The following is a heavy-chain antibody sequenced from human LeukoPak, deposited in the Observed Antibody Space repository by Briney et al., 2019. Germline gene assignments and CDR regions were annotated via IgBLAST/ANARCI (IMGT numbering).Heavy chain of an antibody. V-gene: IGHV1-69*01. CDR2: IIPMFGTA. D-gene: IGHD2-15*01. Sequence: ASVRVSCTASGGTFSSYAISWVRQAPGQGLEWMGGIIPMFGTANYAQRFQGRVTITADESTSTAYMELSSLRSEDTAVYYCARASCSGGSCYWYNWFDPWGQGTLVTVSS. CDR1: GGTFSSYA. J-gene: IGHJ5*02. CDR3: ARASCSGGSCYWYNWFDP.